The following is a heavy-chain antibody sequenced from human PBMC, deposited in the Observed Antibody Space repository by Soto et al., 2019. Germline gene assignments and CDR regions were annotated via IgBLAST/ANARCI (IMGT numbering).Heavy chain of an antibody. CDR1: GGSFSGYY. J-gene: IGHJ6*02. CDR2: INHSGST. CDR3: ARTGRKAAAGTIPRCAQQNYYYGMDV. V-gene: IGHV4-34*01. D-gene: IGHD6-13*01. Sequence: PSETLSLTCAVYGGSFSGYYWSWIRQPPGKGLEWIGEINHSGSTNYNPSLKSRVTTSVDTSKNQFSLKLSSVTAADTAVYYCARTGRKAAAGTIPRCAQQNYYYGMDVWGQGTTVTVSS.